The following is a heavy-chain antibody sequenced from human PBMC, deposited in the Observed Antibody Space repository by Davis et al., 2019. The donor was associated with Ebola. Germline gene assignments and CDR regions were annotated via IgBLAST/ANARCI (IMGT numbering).Heavy chain of an antibody. CDR2: ISYDGSKN. D-gene: IGHD6-13*01. CDR3: AKANAAAASLDH. CDR1: GFTFSYHG. J-gene: IGHJ4*02. Sequence: GGSLRLSCAASGFTFSYHGVHWVRQAPDKGLEWVGVISYDGSKNYYADSVKGRFTISRDNSKNTVYLQMNSLRAEDTAVYFCAKANAAAASLDHWGQGTLVSVS. V-gene: IGHV3-30*18.